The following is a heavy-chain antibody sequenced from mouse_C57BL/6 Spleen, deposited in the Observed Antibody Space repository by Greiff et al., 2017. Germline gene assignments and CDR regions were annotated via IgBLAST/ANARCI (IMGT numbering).Heavy chain of an antibody. CDR2: ISGGGGNT. Sequence: EVQVVESGGGLVKPGGSLKLSCAASGFTFSSYTMSWVRQTPEKRLEWVATISGGGGNTYYPDSVKGRFTISRDNAKNTLYLQMSSLRSEDTALYYCARHGSSGSSFAYWGQGTLVTVSA. V-gene: IGHV5-9*01. J-gene: IGHJ3*01. CDR1: GFTFSSYT. D-gene: IGHD3-2*02. CDR3: ARHGSSGSSFAY.